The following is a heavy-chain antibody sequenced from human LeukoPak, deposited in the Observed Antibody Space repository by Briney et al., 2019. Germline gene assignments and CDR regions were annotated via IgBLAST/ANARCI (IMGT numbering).Heavy chain of an antibody. CDR3: TMVRGVISGFDY. J-gene: IGHJ4*02. D-gene: IGHD3-10*01. Sequence: ASVKVSCKASGYTFTSYAMHWVRQAPGQRLEWMGWINAGNGNTKYSQKFQGRVTITRDKSTSTAYMELSSLRSEDTAVYYCTMVRGVISGFDYWGQGTLVTVSS. CDR2: INAGNGNT. V-gene: IGHV1-3*01. CDR1: GYTFTSYA.